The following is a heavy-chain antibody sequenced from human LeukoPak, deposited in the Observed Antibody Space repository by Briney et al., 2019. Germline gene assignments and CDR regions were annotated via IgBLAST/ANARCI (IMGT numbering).Heavy chain of an antibody. V-gene: IGHV4-61*02. Sequence: SETLSLTCTAAGGSISSGSYYWSWIRQPAGKGLEWIGRIYTSGSTNYNPSLKSRVTISVDTSKNQFSLKLSSVTAADTAVYYCARDYMPWGQGTMVTVSS. CDR1: GGSISSGSYY. J-gene: IGHJ3*01. D-gene: IGHD2-2*01. CDR2: IYTSGST. CDR3: ARDYMP.